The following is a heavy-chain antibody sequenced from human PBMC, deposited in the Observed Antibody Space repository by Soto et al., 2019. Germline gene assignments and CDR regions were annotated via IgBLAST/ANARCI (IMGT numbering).Heavy chain of an antibody. CDR3: ARAPVGLDTISYFDY. CDR2: IYTSGST. V-gene: IGHV4-4*07. Sequence: PSETLSLTCTVSGGSISSYYWSWIRQPAGKGLEWIGRIYTSGSTNYRPPLESRMHMSLDATRNHYSLRLTSVTAADTAVYFCARAPVGLDTISYFDYWGQGKLVTVSS. CDR1: GGSISSYY. J-gene: IGHJ4*02. D-gene: IGHD3-3*01.